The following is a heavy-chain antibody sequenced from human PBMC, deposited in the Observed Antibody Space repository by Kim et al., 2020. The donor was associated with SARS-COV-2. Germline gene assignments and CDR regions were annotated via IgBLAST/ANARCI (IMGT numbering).Heavy chain of an antibody. J-gene: IGHJ4*02. CDR3: ARASPAQAAILDY. D-gene: IGHD2-2*01. V-gene: IGHV3-21*06. Sequence: YAASVKGRFTTSRANAKNSLYLPMNSLRAEDTAVYYCARASPAQAAILDYWGQGTLVTVSS.